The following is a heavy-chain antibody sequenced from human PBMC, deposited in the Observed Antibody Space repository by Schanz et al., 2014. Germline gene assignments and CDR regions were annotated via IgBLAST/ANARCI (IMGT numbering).Heavy chain of an antibody. V-gene: IGHV4-59*08. J-gene: IGHJ3*02. CDR3: ARQILIGAFDI. Sequence: QVQLQESGPGLVKPSETLSLTCTVSGGSMSSYYWTWIRQPPGKGLEWIGYIYYSGSTNYNPSLRSGVPISVAPSKTHFSLKLSSVPAADTAVYYCARQILIGAFDIWGQGTMVTVSS. CDR2: IYYSGST. CDR1: GGSMSSYY. D-gene: IGHD3-9*01.